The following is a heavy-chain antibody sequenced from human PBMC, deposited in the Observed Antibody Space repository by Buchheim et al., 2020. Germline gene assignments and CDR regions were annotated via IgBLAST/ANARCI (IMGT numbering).Heavy chain of an antibody. CDR2: ISSSSSYI. J-gene: IGHJ6*02. CDR3: AIEDGGDYYYYCRDV. Sequence: EVQLVESGGGLVKPGGSLRLSCAASGFTFSSYSMNWVRQAPGKGLEWVSFISSSSSYIYYADSVKGRFTISRDNAKNSLYLQMNSLRAEDTAVYYCAIEDGGDYYYYCRDVWGQGTT. CDR1: GFTFSSYS. D-gene: IGHD3-16*01. V-gene: IGHV3-21*01.